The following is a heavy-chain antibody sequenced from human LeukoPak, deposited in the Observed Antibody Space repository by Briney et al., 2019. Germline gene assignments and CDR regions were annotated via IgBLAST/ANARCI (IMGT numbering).Heavy chain of an antibody. Sequence: PGGSLRLSCAASGFTFSSYAMHWVRQAPGKGLEWVAVISYDGNNKYYADSVKGRFTISRDNSKNTLYLQMNSLRAEDMAVYYCARGGDYYGSGSYAFDYWGQGTLVTVSS. CDR1: GFTFSSYA. V-gene: IGHV3-30*04. CDR2: ISYDGNNK. CDR3: ARGGDYYGSGSYAFDY. J-gene: IGHJ4*02. D-gene: IGHD3-10*01.